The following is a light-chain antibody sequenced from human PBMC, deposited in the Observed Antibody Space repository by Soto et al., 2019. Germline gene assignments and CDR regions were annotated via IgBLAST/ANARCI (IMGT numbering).Light chain of an antibody. V-gene: IGLV2-14*01. J-gene: IGLJ1*01. CDR3: NSFRVSHLYV. CDR2: EVT. CDR1: STDVGGYNA. Sequence: QSALSQPASVSGSPGQTITISCTGTSTDVGGYNAVSWYQHHPGKAPKLIIYEVTHRPSGVSDRFSASKSGNTASLTISALQAEDEADYYCNSFRVSHLYVFGTGTKVTVL.